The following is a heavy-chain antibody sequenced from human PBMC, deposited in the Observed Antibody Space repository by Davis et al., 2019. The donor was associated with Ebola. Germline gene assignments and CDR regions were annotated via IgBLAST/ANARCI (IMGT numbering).Heavy chain of an antibody. D-gene: IGHD4-11*01. CDR3: TTGFSLDYCG. J-gene: IGHJ4*02. V-gene: IGHV3-15*01. CDR2: IKSRISGGTT. CDR1: GFLFRDAW. Sequence: PGGSLRLSCAASGFLFRDAWMSWVRQAPGKGLEWIARIKSRISGGTTEYAAPVKGRFTVSRDDSKNMVFLQMTGLRNEDTALYYCTTGFSLDYCGWGQGTLVTVSS.